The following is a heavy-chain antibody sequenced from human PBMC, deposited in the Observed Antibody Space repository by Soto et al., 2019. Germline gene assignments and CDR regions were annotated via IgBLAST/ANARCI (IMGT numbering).Heavy chain of an antibody. Sequence: GASVKVSCKASGYTFTGYYMHWVRQAPGQGLEWMGWINPNSGGTNYAQKFQGWVTMTRDTSISTAYMELSRLRSGDTAVYYCARGEQQLENYYYYGMDVWGQGTTVTVSS. D-gene: IGHD6-13*01. CDR3: ARGEQQLENYYYYGMDV. V-gene: IGHV1-2*04. CDR2: INPNSGGT. J-gene: IGHJ6*02. CDR1: GYTFTGYY.